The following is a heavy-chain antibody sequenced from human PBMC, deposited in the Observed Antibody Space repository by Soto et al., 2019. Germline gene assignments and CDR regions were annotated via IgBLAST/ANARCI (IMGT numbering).Heavy chain of an antibody. Sequence: PSETLSLTCTVSGGSISSGGYYWSWIRQHPGKGLEWIGYIYYSGSTYYNPSLKSRVTISVDTSKNQFSLKLSSVTAADTAVYYCARTCGYSCGFVFCYWGQGTLGTVPQ. CDR2: IYYSGST. CDR1: GGSISSGGYY. D-gene: IGHD5-18*01. J-gene: IGHJ4*02. V-gene: IGHV4-31*03. CDR3: ARTCGYSCGFVFCY.